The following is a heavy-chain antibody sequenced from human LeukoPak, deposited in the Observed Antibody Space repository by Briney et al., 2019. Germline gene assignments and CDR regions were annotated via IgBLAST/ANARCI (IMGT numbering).Heavy chain of an antibody. Sequence: GGSLRLSCAASGFTFSSYSMNWVRQAPGKGLEWVSSISSSSSYIYYADPVKGRFTISRDNAKNTLYLQMNSLRAEDTAVYYCARSTVAGRPYYFDYWGQGTLVTVSS. CDR3: ARSTVAGRPYYFDY. CDR2: ISSSSSYI. D-gene: IGHD6-19*01. J-gene: IGHJ4*02. V-gene: IGHV3-21*01. CDR1: GFTFSSYS.